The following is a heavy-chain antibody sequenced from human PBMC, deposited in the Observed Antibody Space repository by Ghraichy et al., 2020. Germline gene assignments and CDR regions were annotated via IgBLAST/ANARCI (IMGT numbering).Heavy chain of an antibody. J-gene: IGHJ5*02. D-gene: IGHD1-26*01. CDR1: GFTFSSYS. Sequence: GGSLRLSCAASGFTFSSYSMNWVRQAPGKGLEWVSYISSSSSTIYYADSVKGRFTISRDNAKNSLYLQMNSLRAEDTAVYYCARYLGRPTYNWFDPWGQGTLVTVSS. CDR3: ARYLGRPTYNWFDP. CDR2: ISSSSSTI. V-gene: IGHV3-48*01.